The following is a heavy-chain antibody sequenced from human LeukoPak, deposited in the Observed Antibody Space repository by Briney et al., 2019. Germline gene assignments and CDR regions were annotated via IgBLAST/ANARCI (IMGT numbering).Heavy chain of an antibody. Sequence: GGSLRLSCAACGFTFSGYSMHWVRPAPGKGLAWVSSISSSSSSIYYADSVKGRFTISRDNAKNSLYLQMNSLRAEDTAVYYCASLNYGDLYYFDYWGQGTLVTVSS. CDR2: ISSSSSSI. D-gene: IGHD4-17*01. CDR1: GFTFSGYS. CDR3: ASLNYGDLYYFDY. J-gene: IGHJ4*02. V-gene: IGHV3-21*01.